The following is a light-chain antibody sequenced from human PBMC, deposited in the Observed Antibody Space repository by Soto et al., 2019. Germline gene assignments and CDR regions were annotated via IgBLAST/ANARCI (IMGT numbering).Light chain of an antibody. CDR1: SSNIGSNA. Sequence: QSVLTQPPSASGTPGQRVTISCSGSSSNIGSNAVNLYQHLPGTAPKLLIYSNDQRPSGVPDRFSGSKSGTSASLAISGLQSEDEPDYYCAASDPRLYGPVFGGGTTLTVL. CDR2: SND. J-gene: IGLJ3*02. CDR3: AASDPRLYGPV. V-gene: IGLV1-44*01.